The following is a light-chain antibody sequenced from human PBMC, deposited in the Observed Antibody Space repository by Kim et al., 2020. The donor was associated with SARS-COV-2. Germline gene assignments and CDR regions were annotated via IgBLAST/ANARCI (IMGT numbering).Light chain of an antibody. V-gene: IGLV3-19*01. CDR2: GKN. CDR1: SLRSYY. CDR3: NSGDSSSNHWV. Sequence: SSELTQDPAVSVALGQTVRITCQGDSLRSYYASWYQQKPGQAPVLVIYGKNNRPSGIPDRFSGSSSGNKAALTITGAKAENDADYYCNSGDSSSNHWVFGAGTKVTVL. J-gene: IGLJ3*02.